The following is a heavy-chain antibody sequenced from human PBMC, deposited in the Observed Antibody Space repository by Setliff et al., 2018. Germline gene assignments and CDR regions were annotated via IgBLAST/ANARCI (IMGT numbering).Heavy chain of an antibody. D-gene: IGHD3-16*01. CDR2: IKQDGSEK. J-gene: IGHJ4*02. Sequence: EGSLRLSCAASGFTFNVFGMHWVRQAPGKGLEWVANIKQDGSEKYYVDSVKGRFTISRDNAKNSLYLQMNSLRAEDTAVYYCARDGGEYWGQGTLVTVSS. V-gene: IGHV3-7*01. CDR3: ARDGGEY. CDR1: GFTFNVFG.